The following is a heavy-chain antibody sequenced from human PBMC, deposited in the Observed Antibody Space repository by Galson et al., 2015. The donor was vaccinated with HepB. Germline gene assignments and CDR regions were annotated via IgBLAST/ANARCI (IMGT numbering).Heavy chain of an antibody. V-gene: IGHV3-30-3*01. Sequence: SLRLSCAASGFTFGSYVMHWVRQAPGKGLEWVASISNDGNNKYHADSVKGRFTISRDSSKNTLFLQMDSLRAEDTAVYYCARPSTWYANVDYWGQGTLVTVSS. CDR2: ISNDGNNK. CDR1: GFTFGSYV. D-gene: IGHD6-13*01. CDR3: ARPSTWYANVDY. J-gene: IGHJ4*02.